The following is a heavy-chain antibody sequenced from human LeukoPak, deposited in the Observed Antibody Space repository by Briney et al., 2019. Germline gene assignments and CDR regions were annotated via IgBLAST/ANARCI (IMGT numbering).Heavy chain of an antibody. J-gene: IGHJ6*03. V-gene: IGHV4-34*01. CDR3: ARFKNRNYYYYMDV. CDR1: GGSFSGYY. D-gene: IGHD1-14*01. CDR2: INHSGST. Sequence: PSETLSLTYAVYGGSFSGYYWSWIRQPPGKGLEWIGEINHSGSTNCNPSLKSRVTISVDTSKNQFSLKLSSVTAADTAVYYCARFKNRNYYYYMDVWGKGTTVTVSS.